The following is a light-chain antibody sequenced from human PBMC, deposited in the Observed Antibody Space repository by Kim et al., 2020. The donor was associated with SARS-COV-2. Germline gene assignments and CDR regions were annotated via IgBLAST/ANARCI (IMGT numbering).Light chain of an antibody. J-gene: IGLJ1*01. CDR3: GTDHGSGSNFVYV. CDR2: VGTSGIVG. V-gene: IGLV9-49*02. Sequence: CTQSSGYKYDKVDWFQQGPGKGARFVMRVGTSGIVGYKGDGIPDRFSVLGSGLNRYLIIKNIQEEDESDYHCGTDHGSGSNFVYVFGPGTKVTVL. CDR1: SGYKYDK.